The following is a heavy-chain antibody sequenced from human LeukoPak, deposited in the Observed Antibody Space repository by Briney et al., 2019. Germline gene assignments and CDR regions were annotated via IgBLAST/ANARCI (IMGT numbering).Heavy chain of an antibody. D-gene: IGHD5-18*01. V-gene: IGHV3-53*01. CDR2: IYSGGST. J-gene: IGHJ3*02. CDR1: GFTVSSNY. Sequence: PGGSLRLSCAASGFTVSSNYMSWVRQAPGKGLEWVSVIYSGGSTYYADSVKGRFTISRDNSKNTLYLQMNSLRAEDTAVYYCAKDEDTAMPEEAFDIWGQGTMVTVSS. CDR3: AKDEDTAMPEEAFDI.